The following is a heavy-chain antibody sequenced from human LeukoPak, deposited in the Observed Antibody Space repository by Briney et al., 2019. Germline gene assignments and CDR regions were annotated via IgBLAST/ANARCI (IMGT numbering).Heavy chain of an antibody. J-gene: IGHJ4*02. D-gene: IGHD2-2*01. CDR3: ARLLVPAAGGYYFDS. V-gene: IGHV4-59*11. CDR2: IYYSGST. CDR1: GASISSHY. Sequence: SETLSLTCTVSGASISSHYWGWIRQPPGKGLEWIGHIYYSGSTYYNPSLKSRVTVSVDRSKTQFSLELSSVSAADTAVYYCARLLVPAAGGYYFDSWGQGTLVTVSS.